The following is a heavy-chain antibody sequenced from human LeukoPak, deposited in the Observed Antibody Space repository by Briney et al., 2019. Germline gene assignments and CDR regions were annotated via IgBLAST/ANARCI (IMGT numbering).Heavy chain of an antibody. J-gene: IGHJ4*02. CDR2: IHYSGST. CDR1: GGSIRNNGYY. V-gene: IGHV4-31*03. CDR3: ARAVGYYFDNSGPSKTFDY. D-gene: IGHD3-22*01. Sequence: PSQTLSLTCTVSGGSIRNNGYYWSWIRQHPGKGLEWIGYIHYSGSTYHNPSLKSRVIISVDTSKNQFSLKLSSVTAADTAVYYCARAVGYYFDNSGPSKTFDYWGQGTLVTVSS.